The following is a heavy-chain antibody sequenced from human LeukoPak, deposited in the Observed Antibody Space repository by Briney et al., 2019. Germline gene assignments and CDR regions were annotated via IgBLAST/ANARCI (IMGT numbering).Heavy chain of an antibody. Sequence: ASVKVSCKASGFTFTRSAVQWVRQARGQRLEWIGWIVVGSGNTNYAQKFQERVTITRDMSTNTAYMELSSLRSEDTAVYYCVATYDFWSGYYNFGYWGQGTLVTVSS. D-gene: IGHD3-3*01. V-gene: IGHV1-58*01. CDR2: IVVGSGNT. J-gene: IGHJ4*02. CDR3: VATYDFWSGYYNFGY. CDR1: GFTFTRSA.